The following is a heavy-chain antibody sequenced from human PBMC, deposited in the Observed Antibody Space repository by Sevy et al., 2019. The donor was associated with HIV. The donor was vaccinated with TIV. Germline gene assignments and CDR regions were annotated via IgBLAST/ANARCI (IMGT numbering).Heavy chain of an antibody. J-gene: IGHJ4*02. CDR2: ISGSGGST. Sequence: GGSLRLSCAASGFTFSSYAMSWVRQAPGKVLEWVSAISGSGGSTYYADSVKGRFTISRDNSKNTLDLQMNSLRAEDTAVYYCAKGTSGTEYYFDYWGQGTPVTVSA. CDR1: GFTFSSYA. V-gene: IGHV3-23*01. CDR3: AKGTSGTEYYFDY. D-gene: IGHD1-7*01.